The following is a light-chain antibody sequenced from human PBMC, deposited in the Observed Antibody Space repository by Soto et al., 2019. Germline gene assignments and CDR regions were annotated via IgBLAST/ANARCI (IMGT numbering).Light chain of an antibody. V-gene: IGLV2-14*01. CDR2: DVS. J-gene: IGLJ1*01. CDR3: CSYTTSNTRQIV. CDR1: SSDVVSYNY. Sequence: QSVVTQPGSVAGAPGQWITISCTGTSSDVVSYNYVSWYQQHPGKAPKFMIYDVSNRPSGVSNRFSGSKSGNTASLTISGLQAEDEADYYCCSYTTSNTRQIVFGTGTKVTVL.